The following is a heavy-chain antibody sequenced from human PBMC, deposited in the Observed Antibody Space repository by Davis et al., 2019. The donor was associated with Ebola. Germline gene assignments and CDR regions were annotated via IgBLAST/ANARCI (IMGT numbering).Heavy chain of an antibody. CDR2: INHSGST. V-gene: IGHV4-34*01. J-gene: IGHJ6*02. CDR3: ARSDIVVVPASIEYYYYGMDV. CDR1: GGSFSGFY. Sequence: GSLRLSCAVYGGSFSGFYWSWIRQPPGKGLEWIGEINHSGSTNYNPSLKSRATISGDTSKNQFSLNVNSVTAADTAMYYCARSDIVVVPASIEYYYYGMDVWGQGTTVTVSS. D-gene: IGHD2-2*01.